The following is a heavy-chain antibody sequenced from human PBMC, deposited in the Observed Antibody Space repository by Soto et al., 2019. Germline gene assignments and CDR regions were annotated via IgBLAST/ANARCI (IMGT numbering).Heavy chain of an antibody. V-gene: IGHV3-33*01. D-gene: IGHD3-16*01. Sequence: GGSLRLSCAASGFTFSSYGMHWVRQAPGKGLEWVTFIWHDGGNKFYAESVKGRFTISRDNSKNTLYLQMTSLSAEDTAMYYCARDGDVNTGFGKDYWGQGTLVTVSS. CDR1: GFTFSSYG. J-gene: IGHJ4*02. CDR3: ARDGDVNTGFGKDY. CDR2: IWHDGGNK.